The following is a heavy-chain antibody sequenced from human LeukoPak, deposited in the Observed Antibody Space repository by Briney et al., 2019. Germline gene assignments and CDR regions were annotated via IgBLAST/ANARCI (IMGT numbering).Heavy chain of an antibody. CDR3: ARVSDFLFDP. V-gene: IGHV4-59*11. J-gene: IGHJ5*02. CDR2: VLDSERT. Sequence: SETLSLTCTVSGGSISTHYWSWIRQPPGKGLEWIGYVLDSERTKDNPSLKSRATLSADTSKNQFSLRLTSVTAADSAVYYCARVSDFLFDPWGQGTLVTVSS. D-gene: IGHD3-3*01. CDR1: GGSISTHY.